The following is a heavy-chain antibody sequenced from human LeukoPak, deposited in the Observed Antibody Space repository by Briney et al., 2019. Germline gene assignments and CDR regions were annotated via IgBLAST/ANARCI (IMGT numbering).Heavy chain of an antibody. Sequence: GGSLRLSCEASGFTFSSYSMNWVRQAPGKGLEWVSYISSSSSTVYYVDSVKGRFTISRDNAKNSLYLQMNSLRAEDTAVYYCARRHYYGSGSYVSDAFDIWGQGTMVTVSS. D-gene: IGHD3-10*01. J-gene: IGHJ3*02. CDR1: GFTFSSYS. V-gene: IGHV3-48*04. CDR2: ISSSSSTV. CDR3: ARRHYYGSGSYVSDAFDI.